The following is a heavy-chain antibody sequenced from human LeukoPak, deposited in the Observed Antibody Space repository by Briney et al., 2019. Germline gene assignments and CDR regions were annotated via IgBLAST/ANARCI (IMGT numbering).Heavy chain of an antibody. CDR3: AKAKDIVAPFDY. CDR2: ISWDGGNT. V-gene: IGHV3-43*01. Sequence: GGSLRLSCAASGFTFDDYTMHWVRQAPGKGLEWVSLISWDGGNTYYADSVKGRFTISRDNSKNSLYLQMNSLRTEDTALYYCAKAKDIVAPFDYWGQGTLVTVSS. D-gene: IGHD5-12*01. CDR1: GFTFDDYT. J-gene: IGHJ4*02.